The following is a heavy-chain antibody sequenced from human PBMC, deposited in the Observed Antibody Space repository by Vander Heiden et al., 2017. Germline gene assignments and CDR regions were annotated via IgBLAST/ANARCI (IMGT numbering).Heavy chain of an antibody. CDR2: TRNKANSYTT. D-gene: IGHD6-19*01. J-gene: IGHJ4*02. V-gene: IGHV3-72*01. CDR3: ARGQYGFSGWYVDY. CDR1: GFTFSDHY. Sequence: EVQLVESGGGLVQPGGSLRLSCAASGFTFSDHYMDWVRQAPGKGLEWVGRTRNKANSYTTEYAASVKGRFTISRDYSKNSLYLQMNSLKTEDTAVYDCARGQYGFSGWYVDYWGQGTLVTVSS.